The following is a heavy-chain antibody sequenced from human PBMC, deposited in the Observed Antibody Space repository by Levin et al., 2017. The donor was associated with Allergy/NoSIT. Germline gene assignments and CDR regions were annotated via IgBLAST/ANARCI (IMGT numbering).Heavy chain of an antibody. CDR1: GFTFSSYS. J-gene: IGHJ4*02. CDR3: ARVVGGRWLQAEDY. Sequence: GESLKISCAASGFTFSSYSMSWVRQAPGKGLEWVSSISSSSSYIYYADSVKGRFTISRDNAKNSLYLQMNSLRAEDTAVYYCARVVGGRWLQAEDYWGQGTLVTVSS. V-gene: IGHV3-21*01. D-gene: IGHD5-24*01. CDR2: ISSSSSYI.